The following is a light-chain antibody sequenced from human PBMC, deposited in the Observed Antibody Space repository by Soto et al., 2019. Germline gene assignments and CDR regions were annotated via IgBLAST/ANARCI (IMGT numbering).Light chain of an antibody. CDR1: QGVSSN. CDR3: QQYNNWLWT. V-gene: IGKV3-15*01. J-gene: IGKJ1*01. Sequence: EIVMTQSPATLSVSPGERATLSCTASQGVSSNLAWYQQKPGQAPRLLIYGASTRATGIPARFSGSGSGTEFTLTISSLQSEDFAVYYCQQYNNWLWTFGQGTKVDIK. CDR2: GAS.